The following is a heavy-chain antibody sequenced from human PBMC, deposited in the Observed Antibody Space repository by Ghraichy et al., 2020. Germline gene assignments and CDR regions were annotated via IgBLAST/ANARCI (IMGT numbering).Heavy chain of an antibody. CDR1: RGSFSGYY. J-gene: IGHJ6*02. V-gene: IGHV4-34*01. CDR2: INHSGST. D-gene: IGHD3-3*01. Sequence: SETLSLTCAVYRGSFSGYYWSWIRQPPGKGLEWIGEINHSGSTNYNPSLKSRVTISVDTSKNQLSLKLSSVTAADTAVYYCARYPRDFWSGYYYYYYYGMDVWGQGTTVTVSS. CDR3: ARYPRDFWSGYYYYYYYGMDV.